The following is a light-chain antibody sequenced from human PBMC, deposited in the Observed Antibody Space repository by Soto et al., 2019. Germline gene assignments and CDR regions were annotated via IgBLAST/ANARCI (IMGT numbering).Light chain of an antibody. V-gene: IGLV2-11*01. Sequence: QSALTQPRSVSGSPGQSVTISCTGTSSDVGGYNYVSWYQQHPGKAPKVMIYDVSERPSGVPDRFSGSKSGHSASLTISGLQAEDEADYYCCSYAGSPRYVLGTGTKVTVL. J-gene: IGLJ1*01. CDR3: CSYAGSPRYV. CDR2: DVS. CDR1: SSDVGGYNY.